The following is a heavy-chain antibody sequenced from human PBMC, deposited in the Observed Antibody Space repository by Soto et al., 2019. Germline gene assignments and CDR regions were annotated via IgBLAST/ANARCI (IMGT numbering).Heavy chain of an antibody. CDR2: MNPNSGNT. V-gene: IGHV1-8*01. CDR3: ARERSAAGTGWFDP. Sequence: QVQLVQSGAEVKKPGASVTVSCKASGYTFTSYDINWVRQATGQGLEWMGWMNPNSGNTGYAQKFQGRVTMTRNTSISTAYMDLSSLRSEDTAVYYCARERSAAGTGWFDPWGQGTLVTVSS. D-gene: IGHD6-13*01. CDR1: GYTFTSYD. J-gene: IGHJ5*02.